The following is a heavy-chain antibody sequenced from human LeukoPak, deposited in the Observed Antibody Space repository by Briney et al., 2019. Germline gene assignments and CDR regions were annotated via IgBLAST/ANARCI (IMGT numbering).Heavy chain of an antibody. CDR1: GGTFSSYA. V-gene: IGHV1-69*13. CDR3: AGVKLRSSSWYYYYYYMDV. Sequence: SVKVSCKASGGTFSSYAISWVRQAPGQGLEWMGGIIPIFGTANYAQKFQGRVTITADESTSTAYMELSSLRSDDTAVYYCAGVKLRSSSWYYYYYYMDVWGKGTTVTVSS. D-gene: IGHD6-13*01. J-gene: IGHJ6*03. CDR2: IIPIFGTA.